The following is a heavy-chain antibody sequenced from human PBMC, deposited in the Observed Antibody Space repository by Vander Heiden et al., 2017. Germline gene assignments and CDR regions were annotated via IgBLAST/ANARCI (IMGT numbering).Heavy chain of an antibody. D-gene: IGHD2-2*01. V-gene: IGHV1-2*02. CDR3: ARDLRYCSSTSCYYYYGMDV. Sequence: QVQLVQSGAEVKKPGASVKVSCKASGYTFTGYYMHWVRQAPGQGLEWMGWINPNSGGTNYAQKFQGRGTMTRDTSISTAYMEMSRLRSDETAVYYCARDLRYCSSTSCYYYYGMDVWCQGTTVTVSS. J-gene: IGHJ6*02. CDR1: GYTFTGYY. CDR2: INPNSGGT.